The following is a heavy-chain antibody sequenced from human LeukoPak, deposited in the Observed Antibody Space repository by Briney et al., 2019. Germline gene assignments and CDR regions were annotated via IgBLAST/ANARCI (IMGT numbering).Heavy chain of an antibody. Sequence: KPGGSLRLTCAASGITFSSHAMNWVRQAPGKGLEWVSSISSSSSYIYYADSVKGRFTISRDNAKNSLYLQMNSLRAEDTAVYYCARDGIAVAGTAGGLGDYWGQGTLVTVSS. D-gene: IGHD6-19*01. CDR2: ISSSSSYI. CDR3: ARDGIAVAGTAGGLGDY. J-gene: IGHJ4*02. CDR1: GITFSSHA. V-gene: IGHV3-21*01.